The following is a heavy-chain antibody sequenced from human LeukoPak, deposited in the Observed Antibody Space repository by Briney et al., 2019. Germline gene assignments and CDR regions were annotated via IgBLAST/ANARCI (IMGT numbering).Heavy chain of an antibody. Sequence: ASVKVSCKASGYTFTDYYMHWVRQAPGQGLEWMGWITPKSGGTNYAQKFQGRVTMTRDTSISTAYMELSRLRSDDTAVYYCARGRPYYDILTGYYQPFDYWGQGTLVTVSS. CDR2: ITPKSGGT. D-gene: IGHD3-9*01. V-gene: IGHV1-2*02. J-gene: IGHJ4*02. CDR1: GYTFTDYY. CDR3: ARGRPYYDILTGYYQPFDY.